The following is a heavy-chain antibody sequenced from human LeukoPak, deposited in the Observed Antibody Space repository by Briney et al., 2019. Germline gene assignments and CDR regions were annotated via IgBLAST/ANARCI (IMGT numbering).Heavy chain of an antibody. Sequence: GGSLRLSCAASGFTFSSSWMHWVRQGPGKGLVWVARMNADGRTINYADSVKGRFTISRDNAKNTLYLQMNSLRTEDAAVYYCARAGNYYFDHWGRGTQVTVSS. CDR2: MNADGRTI. CDR1: GFTFSSSW. CDR3: ARAGNYYFDH. V-gene: IGHV3-74*01. D-gene: IGHD1-7*01. J-gene: IGHJ2*01.